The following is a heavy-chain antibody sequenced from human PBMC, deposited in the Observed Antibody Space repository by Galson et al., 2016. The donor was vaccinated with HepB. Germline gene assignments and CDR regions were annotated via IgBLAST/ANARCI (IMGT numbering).Heavy chain of an antibody. CDR2: IGSSTI. Sequence: SLRLSCAGSGFNFSSHSMTWVRQAPGKGLEWVSYIGSSTIYYRDSVRGRFTISRDNAKNSVSLQMKSLRAEDTAVYYCASASSVYGYGDGMDVWGPGTTVTVSS. CDR1: GFNFSSHS. D-gene: IGHD5-18*01. V-gene: IGHV3-48*04. CDR3: ASASSVYGYGDGMDV. J-gene: IGHJ6*02.